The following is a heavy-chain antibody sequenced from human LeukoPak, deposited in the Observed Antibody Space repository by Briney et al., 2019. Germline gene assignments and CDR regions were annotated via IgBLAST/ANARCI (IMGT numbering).Heavy chain of an antibody. J-gene: IGHJ6*02. CDR3: ASTPQWFSSSRYFYGMDV. CDR1: GYTFTGYY. Sequence: ASVKVSCKASGYTFTGYYMHWVRQAPGQGLEWMGWINPNSGCTNYAQKFQGRATMTRDTSISTAYMELSRLRSDDTAVYYCASTPQWFSSSRYFYGMDVWGPGTTVTVSS. V-gene: IGHV1-2*02. D-gene: IGHD6-13*01. CDR2: INPNSGCT.